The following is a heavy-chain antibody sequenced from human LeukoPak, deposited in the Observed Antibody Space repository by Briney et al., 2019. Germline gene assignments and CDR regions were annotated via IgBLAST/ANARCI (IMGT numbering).Heavy chain of an antibody. CDR1: GFTFSTYV. D-gene: IGHD3-10*01. V-gene: IGHV3-23*01. J-gene: IGHJ3*01. CDR2: AGDSAATT. CDR3: AKDSFTVVRGVGSDDGFAV. Sequence: GGSLRLSCAASGFTFSTYVMSWVRQAPGKGLEWVSVAGDSAATTHYEDSLKGRFFISRDNSKNTVHLQMNNLRAEDTAVYYCAKDSFTVVRGVGSDDGFAVWGQGTMVIVSS.